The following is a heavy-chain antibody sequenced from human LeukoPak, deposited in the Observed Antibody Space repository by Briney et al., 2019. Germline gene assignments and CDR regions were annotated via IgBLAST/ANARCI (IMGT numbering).Heavy chain of an antibody. J-gene: IGHJ3*02. V-gene: IGHV3-23*01. CDR1: GFTFSSYG. D-gene: IGHD1-26*01. CDR3: AKSLLTTASGTGRAFDI. CDR2: ISASGDVT. Sequence: PGGSLRLSCAASGFTFSSYGMHWVRRAPGKGLEWVSGISASGDVTFHADPVKGRFTISRDNSKNTLYLQMNSLRAEDTAEYYCAKSLLTTASGTGRAFDIWGQGTMVTVSA.